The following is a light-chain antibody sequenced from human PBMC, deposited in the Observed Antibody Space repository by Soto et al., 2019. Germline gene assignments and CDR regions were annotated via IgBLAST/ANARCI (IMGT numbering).Light chain of an antibody. CDR2: DVS. CDR3: QHYNSYSEA. V-gene: IGKV3-15*01. J-gene: IGKJ1*01. CDR1: QSVSSN. Sequence: ERVMTQSPATLSVSPGERATLSCRASQSVSSNLAWYQQKPGQAPRLLIYDVSTRATGVPARFSGSGSGTDFTLTISSLQPDDFATYYCQHYNSYSEAFDQGTKVDIK.